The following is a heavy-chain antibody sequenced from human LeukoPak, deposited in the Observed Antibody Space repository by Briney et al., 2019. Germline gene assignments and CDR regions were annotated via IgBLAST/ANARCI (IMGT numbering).Heavy chain of an antibody. CDR1: GYSFTSYW. CDR3: ARHVATDPYYYYGMDV. V-gene: IGHV5-51*01. Sequence: GESLKISCKGSGYSFTSYWIGWVRQMPGKGLEWMGIIYPGDSDTRYSPSFQGQVTISADKSISTAYLQWSSLKASDTAMYYCARHVATDPYYYYGMDVWGQGTTVTVSS. CDR2: IYPGDSDT. J-gene: IGHJ6*02. D-gene: IGHD5-12*01.